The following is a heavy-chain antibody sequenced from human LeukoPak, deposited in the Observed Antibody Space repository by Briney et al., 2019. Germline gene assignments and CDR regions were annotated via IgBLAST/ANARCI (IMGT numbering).Heavy chain of an antibody. D-gene: IGHD2-15*01. V-gene: IGHV1-69*06. CDR2: IIPIFGTA. Sequence: SVKVSCKASGGTFSSYAISWVRQAPGQGLKWMGGIIPIFGTANYAQKFQGRVTITADKSTSTAYMELSSLRSEDTAVYYCARGRGGKYCSGGSCYSYDYYYYYMDVWGRGTTVTVSS. J-gene: IGHJ6*03. CDR1: GGTFSSYA. CDR3: ARGRGGKYCSGGSCYSYDYYYYYMDV.